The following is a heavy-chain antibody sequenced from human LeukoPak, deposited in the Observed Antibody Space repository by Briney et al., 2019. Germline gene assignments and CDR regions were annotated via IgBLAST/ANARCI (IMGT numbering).Heavy chain of an antibody. CDR1: GGSISSYY. CDR2: IYTSGST. V-gene: IGHV4-4*07. D-gene: IGHD2-2*01. J-gene: IGHJ5*02. Sequence: SETLSLTCTVSGGSISSYYWSWIRQPAGKGLGWIGRIYTSGSTNYNPSLKSRVTMSVDTSKNQFSLKLSSVTAADTAVYYCARGELGYCSSTSCYGWFDPWGQGTLVTVSS. CDR3: ARGELGYCSSTSCYGWFDP.